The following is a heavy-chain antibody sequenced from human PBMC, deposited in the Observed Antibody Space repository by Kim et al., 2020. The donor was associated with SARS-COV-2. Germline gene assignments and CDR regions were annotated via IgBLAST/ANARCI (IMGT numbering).Heavy chain of an antibody. CDR1: GYNFGDFW. J-gene: IGHJ4*02. V-gene: IGHV5-51*01. D-gene: IGHD5-12*01. CDR2: IFPGDSDS. CDR3: ARLLGWQYSGWSSRLDN. Sequence: GESLKISCKGSGYNFGDFWIAWVRQVPGKGLEWMGIIFPGDSDSRYNPSFQGQVTISVDKSISTAYLQWSSLKASDTAMYYCARLLGWQYSGWSSRLDNWGQGSLVTVSS.